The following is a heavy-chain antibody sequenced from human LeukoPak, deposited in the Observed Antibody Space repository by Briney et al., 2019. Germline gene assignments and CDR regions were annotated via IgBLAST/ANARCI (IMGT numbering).Heavy chain of an antibody. J-gene: IGHJ4*02. CDR2: IRSSDNTI. D-gene: IGHD1-26*01. Sequence: PGGSLRLSCAASGFTFSDYYMSWIRQAPGKGLEWVSYIRSSDNTIYYADSVKGRFTISRDNAKNSLYLQMNSLRAEDTAVYYCARVRGSSTLDYWGQGTLVTVSS. CDR1: GFTFSDYY. V-gene: IGHV3-11*01. CDR3: ARVRGSSTLDY.